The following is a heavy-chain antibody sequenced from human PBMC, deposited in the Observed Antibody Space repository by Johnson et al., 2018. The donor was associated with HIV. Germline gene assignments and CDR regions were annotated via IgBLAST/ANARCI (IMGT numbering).Heavy chain of an antibody. V-gene: IGHV3-30-3*02. D-gene: IGHD3-16*01. CDR1: GFTFRTYA. Sequence: QVQLVESGGGVVQPGRSLRLSCAVSGFTFRTYAMHWVRQAPGKGLEWVAVISYDGSNKYYADSVKGRFTISRDNSKNSLYLQMNSLGPEDTAVYYCAKPPSMGADAFDIWGQGTMVTVSS. J-gene: IGHJ3*02. CDR3: AKPPSMGADAFDI. CDR2: ISYDGSNK.